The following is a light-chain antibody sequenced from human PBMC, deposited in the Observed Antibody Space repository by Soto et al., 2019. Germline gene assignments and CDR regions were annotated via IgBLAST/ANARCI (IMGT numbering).Light chain of an antibody. CDR3: WSYAGGSTPYG. J-gene: IGLJ1*01. CDR2: EGS. V-gene: IGLV2-23*01. CDR1: SSDVGSYNL. Sequence: SALTQPASVSGSPGQSITISCTGTSSDVGSYNLVSWYQQHPGKAPKLMIYEGSKRPSGVSKRFSGSKSGKTASLTISGLQDEDEADYYCWSYAGGSTPYGFAGGSKV.